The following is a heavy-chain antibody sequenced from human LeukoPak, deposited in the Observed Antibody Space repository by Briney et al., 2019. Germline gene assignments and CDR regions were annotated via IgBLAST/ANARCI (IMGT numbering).Heavy chain of an antibody. J-gene: IGHJ4*02. Sequence: GESLKISCKGSGYSFTSYRINWVRQMPGKGLEWMGRIDPSDSYTNHSPSFQGHVTISADKSLSTAYLQWSSLKASDTAMYYCARHRPGGAGDYWGQGTLVTVSS. CDR2: IDPSDSYT. CDR3: ARHRPGGAGDY. CDR1: GYSFTSYR. D-gene: IGHD6-6*01. V-gene: IGHV5-10-1*01.